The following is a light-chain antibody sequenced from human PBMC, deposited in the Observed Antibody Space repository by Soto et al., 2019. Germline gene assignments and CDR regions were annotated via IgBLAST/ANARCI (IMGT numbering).Light chain of an antibody. V-gene: IGKV3-20*01. Sequence: EIVLTQSPGTLSLSPGERATLSCRASQSVSSSYLAWYQQKAGQAPRLLIYGASSRATGIPDRFGGSGSGTDFTLTISRLEPEDVAVYYCQLYGSSPPWTFGQGTKVEIK. CDR1: QSVSSSY. CDR3: QLYGSSPPWT. CDR2: GAS. J-gene: IGKJ1*01.